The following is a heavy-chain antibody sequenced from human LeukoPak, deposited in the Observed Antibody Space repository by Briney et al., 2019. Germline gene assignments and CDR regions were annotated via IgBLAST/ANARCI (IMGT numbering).Heavy chain of an antibody. Sequence: SETLSLTCTVSGGSIRSQHWSWIRQPPGKGLEWIGFISYSGTNYYNPSLESRVTISRDTSRNQFSLKLSSVTAADAAVYYCTRDRNGGDHYYMDVWGKGTTVTVSS. CDR3: TRDRNGGDHYYMDV. V-gene: IGHV4-59*11. D-gene: IGHD3-16*01. CDR1: GGSIRSQH. J-gene: IGHJ6*03. CDR2: ISYSGTN.